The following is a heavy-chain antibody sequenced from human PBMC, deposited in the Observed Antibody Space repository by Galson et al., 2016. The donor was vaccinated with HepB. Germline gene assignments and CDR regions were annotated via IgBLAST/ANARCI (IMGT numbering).Heavy chain of an antibody. CDR1: GFTFSNYA. Sequence: SLRLSCAASGFTFSNYAMHWVRQAPGKGLEWVAVTSQDENNKYYADSVKGRFTISRDNSKNTLYLQMNSLRAEDTALYYCTRVHREGIAAAGLQIWGQGTLVTVSS. V-gene: IGHV3-30*04. CDR3: TRVHREGIAAAGLQI. D-gene: IGHD6-13*01. CDR2: TSQDENNK. J-gene: IGHJ4*02.